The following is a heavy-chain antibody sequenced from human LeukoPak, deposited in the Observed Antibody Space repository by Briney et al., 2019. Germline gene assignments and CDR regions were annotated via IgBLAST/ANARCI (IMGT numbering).Heavy chain of an antibody. CDR3: ARRRYDFWSGYTSYYMDV. J-gene: IGHJ6*03. CDR1: GGSISRSSYY. Sequence: PSETLSLTCTVSGGSISRSSYYSGWIRQPPGKGLEWIPSIYYSGSTYYNPSLKSRVTISVDTSKNQFSLKLSSVTAADTAVYCCARRRYDFWSGYTSYYMDVWGKGTTVTVSS. CDR2: IYYSGST. D-gene: IGHD3-3*01. V-gene: IGHV4-39*01.